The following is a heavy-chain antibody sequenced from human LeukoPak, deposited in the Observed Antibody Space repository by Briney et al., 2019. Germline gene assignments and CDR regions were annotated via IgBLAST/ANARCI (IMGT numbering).Heavy chain of an antibody. D-gene: IGHD4-17*01. V-gene: IGHV3-48*02. Sequence: GGSLRLSCAASGFTFSSHSMNWVRQAPGKGLEWVSYISSSSTIYYADSVKGRFTISRDNAKNSLYLQMNSLRDEDTAVYYCARGHYGDPLGYWGQGTLVTVSS. J-gene: IGHJ4*02. CDR1: GFTFSSHS. CDR2: ISSSSTI. CDR3: ARGHYGDPLGY.